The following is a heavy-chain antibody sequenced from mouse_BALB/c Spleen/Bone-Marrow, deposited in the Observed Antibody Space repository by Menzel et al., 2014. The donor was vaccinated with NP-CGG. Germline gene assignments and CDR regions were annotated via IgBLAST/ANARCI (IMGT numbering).Heavy chain of an antibody. V-gene: IGHV1S81*02. CDR3: ARYDGPAWFAY. CDR2: INPSNGRT. CDR1: GYTFTSYW. Sequence: VQLQQSGAELVKPGASVKLSCKAYGYTFTSYWIHWVKLRPGQGLEWIGEINPSNGRTNYNEKFKNKATLTVDKSSSTAYIQLSSLTSEDSAVYYCARYDGPAWFAYWGQGTLVTVSA. J-gene: IGHJ3*01. D-gene: IGHD2-3*01.